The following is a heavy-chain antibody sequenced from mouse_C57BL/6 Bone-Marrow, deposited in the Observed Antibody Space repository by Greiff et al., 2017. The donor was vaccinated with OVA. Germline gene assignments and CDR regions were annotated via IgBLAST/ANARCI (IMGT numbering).Heavy chain of an antibody. CDR1: GFNIKDDY. V-gene: IGHV14-4*01. D-gene: IGHD2-3*01. Sequence: VQLQQSGAELVRPGASVKLSCTASGFNIKDDYMHWVKQRPEQGLEWIGWIDPENGDTESASKFQGKATITADTSSNTAYLQLSSLTSEDTAVYYCTRWSLRDYWGQGTTLTVSS. CDR3: TRWSLRDY. CDR2: IDPENGDT. J-gene: IGHJ2*01.